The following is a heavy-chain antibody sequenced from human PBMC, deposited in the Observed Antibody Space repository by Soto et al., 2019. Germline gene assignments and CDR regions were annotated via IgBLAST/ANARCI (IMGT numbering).Heavy chain of an antibody. V-gene: IGHV1-3*01. D-gene: IGHD3-16*01. CDR3: ARSGGAGCDA. CDR1: GYTFSNFV. Sequence: QVQHVQAGPEVKKPGASVRVSCKASGYTFSNFVIHWIRQAPGQRPEWMGWINAGNGYTNYSQNFPGRVAITRATSASTAYMGLRSWTSEATALDYCARSGGAGCDAWGQGTLVAVSS. J-gene: IGHJ5*02. CDR2: INAGNGYT.